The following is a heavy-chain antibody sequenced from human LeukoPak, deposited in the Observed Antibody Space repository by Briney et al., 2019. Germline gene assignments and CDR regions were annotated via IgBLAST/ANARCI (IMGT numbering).Heavy chain of an antibody. Sequence: GGSLRLSCAASGFTFNDYAMHWARQAPGKGLEWVSGISWNSGTLGYADSVKGRFTISRDNAKNSLYLQMNSLRAQDTALYYCAKVTARANYYYGIDVWGQGTTVTVSS. CDR1: GFTFNDYA. CDR3: AKVTARANYYYGIDV. J-gene: IGHJ6*01. V-gene: IGHV3-9*01. CDR2: ISWNSGTL. D-gene: IGHD6-6*01.